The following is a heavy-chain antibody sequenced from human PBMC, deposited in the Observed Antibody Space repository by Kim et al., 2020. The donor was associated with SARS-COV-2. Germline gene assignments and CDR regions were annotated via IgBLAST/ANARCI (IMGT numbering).Heavy chain of an antibody. J-gene: IGHJ4*02. CDR2: ISSSSSTI. CDR3: ARDGDDYIWGKWARTYFDY. V-gene: IGHV3-48*02. Sequence: GGSLRLSCAASGFTFSSYSMNWVRQAPGKGLEWVSYISSSSSTIYYADSVKGRFTISRDNAKNSLYLQMNSLRDEDTAVYYCARDGDDYIWGKWARTYFDYWGQGTLVTVSS. D-gene: IGHD3-16*01. CDR1: GFTFSSYS.